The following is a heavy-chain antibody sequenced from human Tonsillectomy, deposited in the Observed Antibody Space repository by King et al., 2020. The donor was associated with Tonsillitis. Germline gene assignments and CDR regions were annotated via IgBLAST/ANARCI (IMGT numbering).Heavy chain of an antibody. J-gene: IGHJ4*02. Sequence: QLVQSGGGLVQPGRSLRLSCAASGFTFDDYAMHWVRQAPGKGLEWVSGICWNSGSIGYADSVKGRFTISRDNAKNSLYLQMNSLRGEETALYYCAKDKRVVITTLFDYWGQGTLVTVSS. V-gene: IGHV3-9*01. CDR2: ICWNSGSI. CDR1: GFTFDDYA. D-gene: IGHD3-22*01. CDR3: AKDKRVVITTLFDY.